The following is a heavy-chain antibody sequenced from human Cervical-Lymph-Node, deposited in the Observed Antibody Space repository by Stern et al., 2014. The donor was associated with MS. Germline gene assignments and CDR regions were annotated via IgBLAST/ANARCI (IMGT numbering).Heavy chain of an antibody. CDR2: IYHSGST. D-gene: IGHD3-9*01. CDR1: GGSISSSNW. Sequence: VQLVESGPGLVKPSGTLSLTCAVSGGSISSSNWWSWVRQPPGKGLEWXGAIYHSGSTNYNPSLKSRVTISVDKSKNQFSLKLSSVTAADTAVYYCARVDDILTGYYPTFDYWGQGTLVTVSS. CDR3: ARVDDILTGYYPTFDY. J-gene: IGHJ4*02. V-gene: IGHV4-4*02.